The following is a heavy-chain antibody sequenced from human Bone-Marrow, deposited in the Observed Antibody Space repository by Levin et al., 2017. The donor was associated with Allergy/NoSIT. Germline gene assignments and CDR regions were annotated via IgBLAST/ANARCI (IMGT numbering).Heavy chain of an antibody. J-gene: IGHJ4*02. CDR2: FFSSGNT. D-gene: IGHD6-19*01. Sequence: ASETLSLTCTVSGASVSRDYWSWIRQPPGKGLEWIGHFFSSGNTNYNPSLNSRVTISVDTSNNQVSLNMKSVSAADTALYYCARAEYASGWFFFDYWGQGVQVTVSS. CDR3: ARAEYASGWFFFDY. V-gene: IGHV4-59*02. CDR1: GASVSRDY.